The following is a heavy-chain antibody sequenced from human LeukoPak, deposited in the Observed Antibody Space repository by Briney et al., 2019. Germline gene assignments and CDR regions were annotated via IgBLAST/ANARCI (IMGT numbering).Heavy chain of an antibody. CDR3: ATPDCSGISCLDVFNM. D-gene: IGHD2-2*01. Sequence: SETLSLTCNVSGVSVSDGRYYWTWIRQHPGKGLEWIGYKYYSGSAKYNPSLKSRLTISIDASKNQFSLPLSSVTAADTATYYCATPDCSGISCLDVFNMWGQGTRVTVSS. J-gene: IGHJ3*02. V-gene: IGHV4-31*03. CDR2: KYYSGSA. CDR1: GVSVSDGRYY.